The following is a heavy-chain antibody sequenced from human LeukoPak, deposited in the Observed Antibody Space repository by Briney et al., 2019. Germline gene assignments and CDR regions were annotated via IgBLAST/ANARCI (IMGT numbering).Heavy chain of an antibody. Sequence: PSETLSLTCTVSGGSISSYYWSWIRQPPGKGLEWIGYIYYSGSTNYNPSLKSRVTISVDTSKNQFSLKLSSVTAADTAVYYCAGDGDYYDSSGLDYWGQGTLVTVSS. D-gene: IGHD3-22*01. CDR3: AGDGDYYDSSGLDY. V-gene: IGHV4-59*01. CDR1: GGSISSYY. J-gene: IGHJ4*02. CDR2: IYYSGST.